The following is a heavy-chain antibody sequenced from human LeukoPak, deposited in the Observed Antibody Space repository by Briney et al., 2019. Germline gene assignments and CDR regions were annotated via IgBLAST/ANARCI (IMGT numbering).Heavy chain of an antibody. Sequence: PGGSLRLSCAASGFTFSSYAMSWVRQAPGEGLEWVSAISGSGGSTYYADSVKGRFTISRDNSKNTLYLQMNSLRAEDAAVYYCAKVWTDRDGDCYPGYFDYWGQGTLVTVSS. D-gene: IGHD2-21*01. CDR1: GFTFSSYA. J-gene: IGHJ4*02. V-gene: IGHV3-23*01. CDR2: ISGSGGST. CDR3: AKVWTDRDGDCYPGYFDY.